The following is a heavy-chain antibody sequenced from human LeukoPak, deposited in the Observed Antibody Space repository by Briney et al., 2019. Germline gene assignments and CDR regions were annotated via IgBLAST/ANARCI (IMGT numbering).Heavy chain of an antibody. CDR1: GGSISSGGYS. D-gene: IGHD4-17*01. V-gene: IGHV4-30-2*01. CDR3: ARGTVSDAFDI. Sequence: SQTLSLTCAVSGGSISSGGYSWSWIRQPPGKGLEWIGYIYHSGSTYYNPSLKSRVTISVDRSKNQFSLKLSSVTAADTAVDYCARGTVSDAFDIWGQGTMVTVSS. J-gene: IGHJ3*02. CDR2: IYHSGST.